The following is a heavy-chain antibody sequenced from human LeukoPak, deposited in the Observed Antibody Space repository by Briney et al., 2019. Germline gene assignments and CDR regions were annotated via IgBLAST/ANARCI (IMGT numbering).Heavy chain of an antibody. D-gene: IGHD3-10*01. CDR3: ARGGRGDYYYYYMDV. Sequence: SVKVSCKASGGTFSSYAISWVRQAPGQGLEWMGGTIPIFGTANYAQKFQGRVTITTDESTSTAYMELSSLRSEDTAVYYCARGGRGDYYYYYMDVWGKGTTVTVSS. J-gene: IGHJ6*03. CDR2: TIPIFGTA. V-gene: IGHV1-69*05. CDR1: GGTFSSYA.